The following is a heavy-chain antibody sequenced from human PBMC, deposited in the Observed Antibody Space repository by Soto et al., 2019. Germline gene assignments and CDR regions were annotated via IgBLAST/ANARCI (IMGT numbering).Heavy chain of an antibody. D-gene: IGHD7-27*01. CDR1: GDSISSADYY. Sequence: SETLSLTCTVSGDSISSADYYWSWIRQPPGKGLEWIGYIYSSGSTNYNPSLKSRVTISVDTSKNQFSLKLSSVTAADTAVYYCARRWGTSFDYWGQGTLVTVSS. J-gene: IGHJ4*02. V-gene: IGHV4-61*08. CDR2: IYSSGST. CDR3: ARRWGTSFDY.